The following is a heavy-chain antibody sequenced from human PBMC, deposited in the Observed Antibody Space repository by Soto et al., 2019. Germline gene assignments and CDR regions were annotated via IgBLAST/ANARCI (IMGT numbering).Heavy chain of an antibody. CDR1: GYSFTSYW. CDR3: ARHPNYYDSSGYYYSDY. V-gene: IGHV5-51*01. D-gene: IGHD3-22*01. CDR2: IYPGDSKT. J-gene: IGHJ4*02. Sequence: GESLKISCKGSGYSFTSYWIGWVRQMPGKGLEWMGIIYPGDSKTRYSPSFQGQVTISVDKSISTAFLHWSSLKASDTAMYYCARHPNYYDSSGYYYSDYWGQGTQVTVSS.